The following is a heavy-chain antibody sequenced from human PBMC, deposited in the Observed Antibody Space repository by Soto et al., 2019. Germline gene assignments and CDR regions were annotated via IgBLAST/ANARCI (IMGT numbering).Heavy chain of an antibody. CDR3: ARGAGFSYASTWFDI. CDR2: IYYTGNT. D-gene: IGHD5-18*01. Sequence: SETLSLTCTVFGASISSGTYYWTWIRQAPGKGLEWVGHIYYTGNTNYNPALNGRVTISVDTSKNHFSLQLTSVAAADTAVYYCARGAGFSYASTWFDIWGQGNLVT. J-gene: IGHJ5*02. CDR1: GASISSGTYY. V-gene: IGHV4-61*03.